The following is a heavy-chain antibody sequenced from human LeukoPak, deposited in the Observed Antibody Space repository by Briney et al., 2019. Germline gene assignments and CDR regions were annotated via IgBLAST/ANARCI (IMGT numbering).Heavy chain of an antibody. Sequence: SETLSLTCTVAGGSISSYYWSWIRQPPGKGLEWIGDIYYRGSTNYNPSLKSRVTISVDTSKNQFFLNLRSVTAADTAVYYCARVPRIEAGATGDWFDPWGQGTVVTVSS. V-gene: IGHV4-59*01. CDR2: IYYRGST. CDR3: ARVPRIEAGATGDWFDP. J-gene: IGHJ5*02. D-gene: IGHD6-13*01. CDR1: GGSISSYY.